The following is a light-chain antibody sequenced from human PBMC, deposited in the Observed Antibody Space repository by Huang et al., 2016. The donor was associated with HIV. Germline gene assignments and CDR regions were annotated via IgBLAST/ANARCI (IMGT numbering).Light chain of an antibody. CDR3: QQYYQNPQT. CDR2: WAS. CDR1: QSLLYSLNNKNS. Sequence: DIVMTQSPDSLSVSPGERATIDCKSSQSLLYSLNNKNSLAWFQQKPGRPTKLLLYWASTRESGIPERFSGSGSGTDFTLTINNLQPEDVATYYCQQYYQNPQTFGQGT. V-gene: IGKV4-1*01. J-gene: IGKJ5*01.